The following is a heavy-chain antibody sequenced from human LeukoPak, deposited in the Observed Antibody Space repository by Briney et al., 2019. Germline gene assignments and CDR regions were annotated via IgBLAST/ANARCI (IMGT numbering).Heavy chain of an antibody. CDR1: GFTFSSYE. D-gene: IGHD3-10*01. CDR2: ISSSSSYI. Sequence: GGSLRLSCAASGFTFSSYEMNWVRQAPGKGLEWVSSISSSSSYIYYADSVKGRFTISRDNAKNSLYLQMNSLRAEDTAVYYCASSPRINFQHWGQGTLVTVSS. V-gene: IGHV3-21*01. J-gene: IGHJ1*01. CDR3: ASSPRINFQH.